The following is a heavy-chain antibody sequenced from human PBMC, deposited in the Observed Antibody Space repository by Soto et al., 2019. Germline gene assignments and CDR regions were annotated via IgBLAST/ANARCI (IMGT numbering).Heavy chain of an antibody. CDR3: ARMLRLDWGDLQYYFDY. Sequence: QVTLKESGPVLVKPTETLTLTCTVSGFSLSNARMGVSWIRQPPGKALEWLAHIFSNDEKSYSTSLKSRLTISKDTSKSQVVLTMTNMDPVDTATYYCARMLRLDWGDLQYYFDYWGQGTLVTVSS. V-gene: IGHV2-26*01. J-gene: IGHJ4*02. D-gene: IGHD7-27*01. CDR1: GFSLSNARMG. CDR2: IFSNDEK.